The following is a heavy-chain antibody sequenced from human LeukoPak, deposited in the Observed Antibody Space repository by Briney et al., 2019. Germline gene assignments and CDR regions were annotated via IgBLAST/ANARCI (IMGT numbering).Heavy chain of an antibody. D-gene: IGHD1-20*01. CDR1: GFTFSSYA. CDR2: ISGSTAIT. Sequence: GGSLRLSCAASGFTFSSYAMSWVRQAPGKGLDWVSSISGSTAITYYVDSVKGRFTISRDNSKNTLYLQMNDLRAEDTAVYYCAKELTSSDYWGQGTLVTVSS. V-gene: IGHV3-23*01. CDR3: AKELTSSDY. J-gene: IGHJ4*02.